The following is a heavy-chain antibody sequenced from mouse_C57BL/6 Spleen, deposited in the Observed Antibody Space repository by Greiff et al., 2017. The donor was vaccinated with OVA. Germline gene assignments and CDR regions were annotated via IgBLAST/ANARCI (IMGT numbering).Heavy chain of an antibody. CDR3: ARSSYRDFDY. D-gene: IGHD2-12*01. Sequence: VKVVESGAELVRPGASVKLSCKASGYTFTDYYINWVKQRPGQGLEWIARIYPGSGNTYYNEKFKGKATLTAEKSSSTAYMQLSSLTSEDSAVYFCARSSYRDFDYWGQGTTRTVSS. V-gene: IGHV1-76*01. CDR1: GYTFTDYY. CDR2: IYPGSGNT. J-gene: IGHJ2*01.